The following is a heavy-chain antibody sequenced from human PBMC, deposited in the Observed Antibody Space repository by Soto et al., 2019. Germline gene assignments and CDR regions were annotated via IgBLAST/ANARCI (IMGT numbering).Heavy chain of an antibody. CDR3: ARAQWELDY. D-gene: IGHD1-26*01. Sequence: VQLVESGGGLVKPGGSLRLSCAASGFTFSDYYMSWIRQAPGKGLEWVSYISTTGSFTNYADSLKGRFTISRDNAKNSLYLQMNSLRADDTAVYYCARAQWELDYWGQGTLVTVSS. V-gene: IGHV3-11*06. CDR2: ISTTGSFT. CDR1: GFTFSDYY. J-gene: IGHJ4*02.